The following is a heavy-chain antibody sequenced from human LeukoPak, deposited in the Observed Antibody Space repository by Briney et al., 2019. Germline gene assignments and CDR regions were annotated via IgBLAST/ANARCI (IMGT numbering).Heavy chain of an antibody. Sequence: SETLSLTCAVHGGSYSGYYWSWIRQPPGKGLQWIGEINHSGSTNYNPSLKSRLTISVDTSKKQFSLKLSSVTAADTAVYYCASLYSGGWYVDYWGQGNLVTVSS. D-gene: IGHD6-19*01. CDR1: GGSYSGYY. CDR2: INHSGST. CDR3: ASLYSGGWYVDY. V-gene: IGHV4-34*01. J-gene: IGHJ4*02.